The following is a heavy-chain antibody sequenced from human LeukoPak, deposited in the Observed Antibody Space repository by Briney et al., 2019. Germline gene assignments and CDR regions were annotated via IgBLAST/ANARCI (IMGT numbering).Heavy chain of an antibody. CDR2: IIPILGIA. D-gene: IGHD5-12*01. V-gene: IGHV1-69*04. CDR3: ARAERRDGYNYAFDI. Sequence: ASVKVSCKASGYTFTSYGISWVRQAPGQGLEWMGRIIPILGIANYAQKFQGRVTITADKSTSTAYMELSSLRSEDTAVYYCARAERRDGYNYAFDIWGQGTMVTVSS. CDR1: GYTFTSYG. J-gene: IGHJ3*02.